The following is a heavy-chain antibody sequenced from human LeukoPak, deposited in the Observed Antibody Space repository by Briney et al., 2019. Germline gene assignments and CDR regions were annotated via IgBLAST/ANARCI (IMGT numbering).Heavy chain of an antibody. V-gene: IGHV3-30*18. J-gene: IGHJ4*02. CDR3: AKDYDFWSGYSSTPFDY. CDR2: ISYDGSNK. Sequence: ARSLRLSCAASGFTFSSYGMHWVRQAPGKGLEWVAVISYDGSNKYYADPVKGRFTISRDNSKNTLYLQMNSLRAEDTAVYYCAKDYDFWSGYSSTPFDYWGQGTLVTVSS. CDR1: GFTFSSYG. D-gene: IGHD3-3*01.